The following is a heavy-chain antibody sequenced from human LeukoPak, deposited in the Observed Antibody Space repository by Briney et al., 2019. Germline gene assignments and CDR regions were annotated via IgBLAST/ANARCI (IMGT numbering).Heavy chain of an antibody. CDR1: GFTFSSYA. CDR2: IKEDGSET. V-gene: IGHV3-7*03. Sequence: GGSLRLSCAASGFTFSSYAMSWVRQAPGKGLEWVANIKEDGSETYYVDSVKGRFTISRDNDKNTLYLQMNSLRAEDTAVYYCEAYGSVWGQGTLVIVSS. J-gene: IGHJ4*02. D-gene: IGHD3-10*01. CDR3: EAYGSV.